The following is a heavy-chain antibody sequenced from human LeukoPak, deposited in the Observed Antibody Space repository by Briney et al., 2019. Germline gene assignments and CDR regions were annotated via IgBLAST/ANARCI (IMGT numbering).Heavy chain of an antibody. J-gene: IGHJ4*02. Sequence: PGGSLRLSCAASAFTLANNPVHWVRQAPGKGLEWVSSIDSGGGSTYYADSVKGRFTISRDNSKNTLYLQMNSQRAEDTAIYYCASADGSGYRYYWGQGTLVTVSS. D-gene: IGHD3-22*01. CDR3: ASADGSGYRYY. V-gene: IGHV3-23*01. CDR1: AFTLANNP. CDR2: IDSGGGST.